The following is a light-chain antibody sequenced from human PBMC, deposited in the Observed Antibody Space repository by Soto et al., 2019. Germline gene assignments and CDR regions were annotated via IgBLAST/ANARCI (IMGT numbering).Light chain of an antibody. CDR1: SSDVGGSNY. V-gene: IGLV2-11*01. CDR3: CSYAGRYTYV. Sequence: QSALTQPHSVSGSPGQSVTISCTGASSDVGGSNYVSWYQQHPGKAPKLMIYDVSKRPSGVPDRFSGSKSGNTASLTISGLQTEDEADYYCCSYAGRYTYVFGTGTKVTVL. CDR2: DVS. J-gene: IGLJ1*01.